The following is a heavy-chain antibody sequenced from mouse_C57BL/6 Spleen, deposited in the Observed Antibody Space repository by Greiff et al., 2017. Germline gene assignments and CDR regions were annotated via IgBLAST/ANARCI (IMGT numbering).Heavy chain of an antibody. J-gene: IGHJ4*01. V-gene: IGHV1-15*01. Sequence: VQLQQSGAELVRPGASVTLSCKASGYTFTDYEMHWVKQTPVHGLEWIGAIDPETGGTAYNQKFKGKAILTADKSSSTAYMELRSLTSEDSAVYYCTRIYYGNYVGYYAMDYWGQGTSVTVSS. CDR3: TRIYYGNYVGYYAMDY. D-gene: IGHD2-1*01. CDR1: GYTFTDYE. CDR2: IDPETGGT.